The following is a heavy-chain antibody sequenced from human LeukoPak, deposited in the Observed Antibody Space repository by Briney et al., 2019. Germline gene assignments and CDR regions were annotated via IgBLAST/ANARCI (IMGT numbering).Heavy chain of an antibody. CDR2: INPNSGGT. CDR1: GYTFTSYY. D-gene: IGHD1-26*01. J-gene: IGHJ5*02. Sequence: EASVKVSCKASGYTFTSYYMHWVRQAPGQGLEWMGWINPNSGGTNYAQKFQGRVTMTRDTSISTAYMELSRLRSDDTAVYYCARESGSYHSRWFDPWGQGTLVTVSS. V-gene: IGHV1-2*02. CDR3: ARESGSYHSRWFDP.